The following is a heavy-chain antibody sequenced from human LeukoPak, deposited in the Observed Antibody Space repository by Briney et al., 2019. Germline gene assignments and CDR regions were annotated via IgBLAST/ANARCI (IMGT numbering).Heavy chain of an antibody. CDR1: GFTFSSYS. D-gene: IGHD3-22*01. J-gene: IGHJ4*02. V-gene: IGHV3-21*01. Sequence: PGGSLRLSCAASGFTFSSYSMNWVRQAPGKGLEWVSSISSNSSYIYYAGSVKGRFTISRDNAKNSLYLQMDSLRAEDTAVYYCAREDDSSGYYRYWGQGTLVTVSS. CDR3: AREDDSSGYYRY. CDR2: ISSNSSYI.